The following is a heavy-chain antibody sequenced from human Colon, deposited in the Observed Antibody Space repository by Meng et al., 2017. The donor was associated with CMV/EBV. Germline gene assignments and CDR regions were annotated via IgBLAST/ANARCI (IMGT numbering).Heavy chain of an antibody. Sequence: VSGGSISSSSYYWGWIRQPPGKGLEWIGSIYYSGSTYYNPSLKSRVTISVDTSKNQFSLKLSSVTAADTAVYYCASLPGYSSSWYDYWGQGTLVT. D-gene: IGHD6-13*01. J-gene: IGHJ4*02. V-gene: IGHV4-39*01. CDR2: IYYSGST. CDR3: ASLPGYSSSWYDY. CDR1: GGSISSSSYY.